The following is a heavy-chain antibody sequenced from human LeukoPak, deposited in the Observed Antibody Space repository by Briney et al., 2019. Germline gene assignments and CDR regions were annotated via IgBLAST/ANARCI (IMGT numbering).Heavy chain of an antibody. V-gene: IGHV3-43*01. CDR2: INWDGGTT. Sequence: PGGSLRLTCAASGFVFEESTMHRVRQAPGKGLEWVSLINWDGGTTHYAGSVKGRFTISRDNSKNSLYLQLNSLTSDDTALYYCATGDEDSPMNFYHWGQGTLVTVSS. CDR3: ATGDEDSPMNFYH. J-gene: IGHJ4*02. D-gene: IGHD1-26*01. CDR1: GFVFEEST.